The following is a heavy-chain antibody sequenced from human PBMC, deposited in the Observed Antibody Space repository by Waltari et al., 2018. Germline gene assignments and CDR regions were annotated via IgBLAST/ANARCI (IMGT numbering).Heavy chain of an antibody. CDR3: ARSYSRYYFDY. CDR1: GFTFSEYS. CDR2: ISSSGSTI. Sequence: QVQLVESGGGLVKPGGSLRLSCASPGFTFSEYSLSWIHQAPGKGLEWVSYISSSGSTIYYADSVKGRFTISRDNAKNSLYLQMNSLRAEDTAVYYCARSYSRYYFDYWGQGTLVTVSS. D-gene: IGHD4-4*01. J-gene: IGHJ4*02. V-gene: IGHV3-11*01.